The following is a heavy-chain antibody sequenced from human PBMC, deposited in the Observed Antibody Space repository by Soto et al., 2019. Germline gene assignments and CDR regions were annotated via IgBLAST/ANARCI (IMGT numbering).Heavy chain of an antibody. J-gene: IGHJ4*02. CDR2: ISHSGST. Sequence: QLLLQESGSGLVKPSQTLSLTCAVSGGSISSGGHSWSWIRQPPGKGLEWIGYISHSGSTHYNPSPKRRVTTSVDRSTNQFSLKLSSVTAADTAVYYCARGGLLPDYWGQGTLVTVSS. CDR1: GGSISSGGHS. D-gene: IGHD6-19*01. V-gene: IGHV4-30-2*01. CDR3: ARGGLLPDY.